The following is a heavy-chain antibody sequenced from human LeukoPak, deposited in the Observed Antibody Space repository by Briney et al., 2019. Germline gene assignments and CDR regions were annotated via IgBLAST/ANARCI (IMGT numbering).Heavy chain of an antibody. V-gene: IGHV3-15*04. CDR3: TTNWSGLG. CDR1: GFAFSEAW. J-gene: IGHJ4*02. Sequence: PWGTLRLSCATSGFAFSEAWMSWVRQAPGKGLEWVGNIDSRFGTGAVTYAAHVRGRFTISRDDAKNTLYVQMNSLKAEDTAVYYCTTNWSGLGGGQGTLVTVSS. D-gene: IGHD3/OR15-3a*01. CDR2: IDSRFGTGAV.